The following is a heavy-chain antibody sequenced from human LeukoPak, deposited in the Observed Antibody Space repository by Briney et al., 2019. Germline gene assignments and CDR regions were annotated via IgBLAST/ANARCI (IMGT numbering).Heavy chain of an antibody. CDR1: GFTFSSYA. Sequence: GGSLRLSCAASGFTFSSYAMHWVRQAPGKGLEWVTFIRFDGTNKYYADSVKGRFTISRDNSKNTLYLQMNSLRPEDTAVYYCAKKWSGDYDSSGVNGAFDIWAQGTMVTVSS. CDR2: IRFDGTNK. J-gene: IGHJ3*02. V-gene: IGHV3-30*02. CDR3: AKKWSGDYDSSGVNGAFDI. D-gene: IGHD3-22*01.